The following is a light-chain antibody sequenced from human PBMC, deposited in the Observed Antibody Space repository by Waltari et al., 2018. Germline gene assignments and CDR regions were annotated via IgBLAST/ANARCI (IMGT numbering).Light chain of an antibody. CDR1: SSDIGRYNL. CDR2: EVS. J-gene: IGLJ2*01. V-gene: IGLV2-23*02. Sequence: QSALTQPASVSGSPGQSITISCIGTSSDIGRYNLVAWYQQHPGKAPKLMMYEVSKWPSGVSNRFSGSKSGNTASLTISGLQAEDEADYYCSSYAGSTTNVLFGGGTKLTVL. CDR3: SSYAGSTTNVL.